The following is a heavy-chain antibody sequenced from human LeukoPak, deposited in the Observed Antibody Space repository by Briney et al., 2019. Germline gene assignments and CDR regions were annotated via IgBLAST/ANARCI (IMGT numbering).Heavy chain of an antibody. J-gene: IGHJ4*02. CDR3: ARYYGSGRHMGYYFDY. D-gene: IGHD3-10*01. CDR2: ISSSGSYI. Sequence: PGGSLRLSCAASRFTFSSYSMNWVRQAPGKGLEWVSSISSSGSYIYYADSVKGRFTISRDNAKNSLYLQMISLRAEDTAVYYCARYYGSGRHMGYYFDYWGQGTLVTVSS. CDR1: RFTFSSYS. V-gene: IGHV3-21*01.